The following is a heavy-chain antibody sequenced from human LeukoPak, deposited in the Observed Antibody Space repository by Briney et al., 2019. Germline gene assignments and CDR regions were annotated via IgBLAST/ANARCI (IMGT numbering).Heavy chain of an antibody. CDR1: GGTFSNFA. Sequence: SVKVSCKASGGTFSNFAVNWVRQAPGQGLEWMGGIIPIFGTTNYAPKFQDRVTITADKSTSTAYMELSSLRSGDTAVYYCAREGGVSSWGQGTLVTVSS. V-gene: IGHV1-69*06. J-gene: IGHJ5*02. CDR2: IIPIFGTT. CDR3: AREGGVSS.